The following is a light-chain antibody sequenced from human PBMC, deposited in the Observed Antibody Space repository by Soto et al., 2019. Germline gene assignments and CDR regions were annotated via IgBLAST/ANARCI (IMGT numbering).Light chain of an antibody. V-gene: IGKV3-15*01. Sequence: IVLTQSASTLSLSPGERATLSCRASQSVSSYLAWYQQKPGQAPRLLIYGASTRATGIPARFSGSGSGTEFTLTISSLQSEDFAVYYCQQYNNWPRTFGQGTKV. CDR1: QSVSSY. J-gene: IGKJ1*01. CDR3: QQYNNWPRT. CDR2: GAS.